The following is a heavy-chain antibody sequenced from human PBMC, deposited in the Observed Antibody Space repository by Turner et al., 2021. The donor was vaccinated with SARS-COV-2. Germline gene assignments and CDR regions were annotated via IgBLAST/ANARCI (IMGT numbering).Heavy chain of an antibody. CDR2: IMSSSSYI. D-gene: IGHD3-22*01. Sequence: EVQLVASGGGLVNPGGSLVLSCAASGFPFSSQSMNCVRQAPGTVMEWGSYIMSSSSYIYYADSVKGRFTISRDNAKNSLYLQMNSLRAEDTAWYYCARDVPTYYYDSSGYYTDAFDIWGQGTMVTVSS. CDR3: ARDVPTYYYDSSGYYTDAFDI. J-gene: IGHJ3*02. V-gene: IGHV3-21*01. CDR1: GFPFSSQS.